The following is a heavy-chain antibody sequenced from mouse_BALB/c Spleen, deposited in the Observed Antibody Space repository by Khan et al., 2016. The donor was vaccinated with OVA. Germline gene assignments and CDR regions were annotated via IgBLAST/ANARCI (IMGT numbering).Heavy chain of an antibody. J-gene: IGHJ3*01. CDR1: GFNIKDYY. V-gene: IGHV14-4*02. CDR3: KLNRPAWFAY. Sequence: VRLQQSGAELVRSGASVKLSCTASGFNIKDYYMPWVKQRPEQGLEWIGWIDPENGATEYAPKFPGKATMTAHTSSNTANLQLNSLTSEDYAVYYYKLNRPAWFAYWGQGTLVTVSA. CDR2: IDPENGAT.